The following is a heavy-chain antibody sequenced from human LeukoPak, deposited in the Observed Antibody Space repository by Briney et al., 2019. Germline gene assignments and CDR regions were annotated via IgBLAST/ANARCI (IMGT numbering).Heavy chain of an antibody. CDR1: GGSFSGYY. CDR3: ARVAEGYHYDSSGYYRSFDY. Sequence: SETLSLTCAVYGGSFSGYYWSWIRQPPGKGLEWIGEINHSGSANYNPSLKSRVTISVDTSKNQFSLKLSSVTAADTAVYYCARVAEGYHYDSSGYYRSFDYWGQGTLVTVSS. J-gene: IGHJ4*02. CDR2: INHSGSA. D-gene: IGHD3-22*01. V-gene: IGHV4-34*01.